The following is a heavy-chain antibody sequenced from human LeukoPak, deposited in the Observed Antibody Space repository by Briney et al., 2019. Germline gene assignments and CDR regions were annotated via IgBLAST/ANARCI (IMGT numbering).Heavy chain of an antibody. D-gene: IGHD2-15*01. CDR1: GGSISSSSYY. CDR3: ASLRGFCSAGNCFGYYMEV. CDR2: IYYSGST. J-gene: IGHJ6*03. V-gene: IGHV4-39*07. Sequence: PSETLSLTCTVSGGSISSSSYYWGWIRQPPGKGLEWIGSIYYSGSTHYTPSLKSRVTISVDTSKNQFSLKLSSVTAADTAVYYCASLRGFCSAGNCFGYYMEVWGKGTTVTVSS.